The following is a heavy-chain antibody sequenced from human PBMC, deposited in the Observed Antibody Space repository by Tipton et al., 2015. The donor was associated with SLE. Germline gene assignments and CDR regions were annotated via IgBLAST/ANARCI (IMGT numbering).Heavy chain of an antibody. CDR3: ARDRTYYFDY. CDR2: IYHSGST. V-gene: IGHV4-38-2*02. D-gene: IGHD2-8*01. Sequence: TLSLTCTVSGYSISSGYYWGWIRQPPGKGLEWIGSIYHSGSTYYNPSLKSRVTISVDTSKNQFSLKLSSVTAADTAVYYCARDRTYYFDYWGQGTLVTVSS. CDR1: GYSISSGYY. J-gene: IGHJ4*02.